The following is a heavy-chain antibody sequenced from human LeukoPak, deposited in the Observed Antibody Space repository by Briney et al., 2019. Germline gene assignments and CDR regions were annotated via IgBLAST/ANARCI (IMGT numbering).Heavy chain of an antibody. Sequence: SQTLSLTCTVSGGSISSYYWSWIRQPPGKGLEWIGYIYYSGSTNYNPSLKSRVTISVDTSKNQFSLKLSFVTAADTAVYYCASRIQLWTNPQNYYYGMDVWGQGTTVTVSS. V-gene: IGHV4-59*08. J-gene: IGHJ6*02. D-gene: IGHD5-18*01. CDR1: GGSISSYY. CDR2: IYYSGST. CDR3: ASRIQLWTNPQNYYYGMDV.